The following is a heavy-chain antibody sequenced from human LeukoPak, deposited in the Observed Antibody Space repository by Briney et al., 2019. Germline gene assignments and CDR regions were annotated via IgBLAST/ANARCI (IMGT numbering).Heavy chain of an antibody. D-gene: IGHD1-26*01. V-gene: IGHV1-46*01. Sequence: ASVKVSCKASGYTFTSYYMHWVRQAPGQGLEWMGIINPSGGSTSYAQKFQGRVTMTRDMSTSTVYMEPSSLRSEDTAVYYCARWANSGSYYNWFDPWGQGTLVTVSS. CDR3: ARWANSGSYYNWFDP. CDR1: GYTFTSYY. CDR2: INPSGGST. J-gene: IGHJ5*02.